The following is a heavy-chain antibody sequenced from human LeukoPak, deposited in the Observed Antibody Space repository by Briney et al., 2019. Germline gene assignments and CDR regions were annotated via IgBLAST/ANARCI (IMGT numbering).Heavy chain of an antibody. CDR3: ARTCASADCYPHY. CDR2: ISSSSSYI. Sequence: SGGSLRLSCAASGFTFSSCSMNWVRQAPGKGLEWVSSISSSSSYIYYTDSVKGRFTISRDNAKNSLYLQMNSLRADGTAVYYCARTCASADCYPHYWGQGTLVTVSS. CDR1: GFTFSSCS. V-gene: IGHV3-21*01. J-gene: IGHJ4*02. D-gene: IGHD2-21*02.